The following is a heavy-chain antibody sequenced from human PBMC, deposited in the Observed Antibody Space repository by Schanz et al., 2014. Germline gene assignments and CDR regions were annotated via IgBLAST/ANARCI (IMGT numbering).Heavy chain of an antibody. Sequence: EVQLVESGGGLIQPGGSLRLSCAASGFGFSSYSMNWVRQAPGKGLEWVSGFDAHDGRAYYADSAKGRFTISRDNAKNSLYPQMNSLRAEDTAVYHCVSSGSYSSYAFWGQGTLVTVSS. J-gene: IGHJ4*02. CDR1: GFGFSSYS. CDR3: VSSGSYSSYAF. V-gene: IGHV3-48*01. CDR2: FDAHDGRA. D-gene: IGHD3-10*01.